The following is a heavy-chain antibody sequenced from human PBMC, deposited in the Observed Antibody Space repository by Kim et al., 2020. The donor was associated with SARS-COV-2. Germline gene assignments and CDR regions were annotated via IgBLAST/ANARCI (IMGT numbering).Heavy chain of an antibody. CDR1: GFTFSSYE. D-gene: IGHD2-2*01. CDR2: ISSSGSTI. V-gene: IGHV3-48*03. J-gene: IGHJ6*02. CDR3: ARDYFDIVVVPAAMSPYYCCGMDV. Sequence: GGSLRLSCAASGFTFSSYEMNWVRQAPGKGLEWVSYISSSGSTIYYADSVKGRFTISRDNVKNSLYLQMNSLRAEVTAVYYCARDYFDIVVVPAAMSPYYCCGMDVWGQGTRVTVSS.